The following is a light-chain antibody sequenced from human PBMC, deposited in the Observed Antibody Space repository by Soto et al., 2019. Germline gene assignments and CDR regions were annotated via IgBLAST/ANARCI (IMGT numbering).Light chain of an antibody. CDR3: QQYGRTPLP. CDR2: DAS. V-gene: IGKV3-20*01. J-gene: IGKJ4*01. CDR1: QSVRNNY. Sequence: EIVLTQSPDTLSLSPGERATLSCRASQSVRNNYLAWYQQKPGQAPRFLIYDASSRATGIPDRFSVSGSGTDFTLTISRLEPEDFAVYYCQQYGRTPLPFGGGTKVDIE.